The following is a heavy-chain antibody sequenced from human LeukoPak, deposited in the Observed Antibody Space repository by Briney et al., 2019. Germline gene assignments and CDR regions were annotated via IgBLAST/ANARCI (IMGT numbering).Heavy chain of an antibody. J-gene: IGHJ4*02. CDR3: ARFSRGDVVGI. CDR1: GFTFSNFW. Sequence: GGSLRLSCAASGFTFSNFWTSWVRQAPGKGLEWVANIKQDGTDKQYVDSVKGRFTISRDNAKNSLYLQINSLRAEDTAVYYCARFSRGDVVGIWGQGTLVTVSS. CDR2: IKQDGTDK. D-gene: IGHD2-15*01. V-gene: IGHV3-7*03.